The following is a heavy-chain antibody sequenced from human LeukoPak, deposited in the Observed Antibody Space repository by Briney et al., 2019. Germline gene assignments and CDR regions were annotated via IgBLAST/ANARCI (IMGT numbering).Heavy chain of an antibody. V-gene: IGHV1-69*05. CDR1: GDTLIDYA. CDR3: ARSRKQYYYYYMDV. J-gene: IGHJ6*03. Sequence: SVKVSCKASGDTLIDYALSWVRQAPGQGLEWMGGIMPIFGTTNYAQKSQGRVTITTDESTSTAYMELSSLRSEDTAVYFCARSRKQYYYYYMDVWGKGTTVTVSS. CDR2: IMPIFGTT. D-gene: IGHD1/OR15-1a*01.